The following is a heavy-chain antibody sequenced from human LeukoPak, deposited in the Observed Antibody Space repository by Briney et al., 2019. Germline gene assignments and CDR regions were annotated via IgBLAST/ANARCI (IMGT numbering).Heavy chain of an antibody. CDR1: GGSISSYY. Sequence: SETLSLTCTVSGGSISSYYWSWIRQPPGKGLEWVGYIYYSGSTNYNPSLKSRVTISVDTSKNQFSLKLSSVTAADTAVYYCARSSDSIYYYYMDVWGKGTTVTVSS. D-gene: IGHD4-11*01. V-gene: IGHV4-59*01. CDR2: IYYSGST. J-gene: IGHJ6*03. CDR3: ARSSDSIYYYYMDV.